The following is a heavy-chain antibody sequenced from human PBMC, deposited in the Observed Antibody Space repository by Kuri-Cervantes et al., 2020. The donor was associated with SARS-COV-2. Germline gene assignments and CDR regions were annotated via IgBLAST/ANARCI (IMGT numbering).Heavy chain of an antibody. CDR2: VYYSGNT. CDR1: GGSISSYY. J-gene: IGHJ3*01. D-gene: IGHD1-26*01. V-gene: IGHV4-59*01. CDR3: ARKWRGSYAFDV. Sequence: GSLRLSCTVSGGSISSYYWSWIRQPPGKGLEWITYVYYSGNTNSNPSLKSRVTISVDMSKNQFSLKLSSVTAADTAVYYCARKWRGSYAFDVWGQGKLVTVSS.